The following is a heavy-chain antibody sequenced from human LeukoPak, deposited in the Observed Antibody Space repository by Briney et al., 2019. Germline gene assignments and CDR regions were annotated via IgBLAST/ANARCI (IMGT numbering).Heavy chain of an antibody. Sequence: GRSLRLSCAASGFTFASYTITWVRQAPGKGLEWVSSISGSGSTTYYAESVKGRFTISRDNSKNTLSLQMNSLRSDDTAVYYCAKARYCSGGVCYCDYWGQGTLVTVSS. CDR3: AKARYCSGGVCYCDY. CDR1: GFTFASYT. V-gene: IGHV3-23*01. J-gene: IGHJ4*02. CDR2: ISGSGSTT. D-gene: IGHD2-8*02.